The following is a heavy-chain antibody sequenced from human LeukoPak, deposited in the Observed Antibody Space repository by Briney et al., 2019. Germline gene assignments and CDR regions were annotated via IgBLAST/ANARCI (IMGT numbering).Heavy chain of an antibody. CDR3: ARDGAEQEYFDY. J-gene: IGHJ4*02. V-gene: IGHV3-33*01. D-gene: IGHD1-14*01. Sequence: GGSLRLSCAASGFTFSSYGMHWVRQAPGKGLGGLAVIGYDGSNKYDADSVKGRFTISRDNSKNTLYLQMNSLRAEDAAVYYCARDGAEQEYFDYWGQGTLVTVSS. CDR1: GFTFSSYG. CDR2: IGYDGSNK.